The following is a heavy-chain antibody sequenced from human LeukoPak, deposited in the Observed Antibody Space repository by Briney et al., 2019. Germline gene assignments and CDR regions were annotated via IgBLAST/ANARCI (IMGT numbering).Heavy chain of an antibody. CDR3: AREGEFTMTTVTTEELTFDP. CDR2: NNPNSGGT. CDR1: GYTFTGYY. V-gene: IGHV1-2*02. Sequence: PKASVKVSCKASGYTFTGYYMHWVRQAPGQGLEWMGWNNPNSGGTNYAQKFQGRVTMTRDTSISTAYMELSRLRSDDTAVYYCAREGEFTMTTVTTEELTFDPWGQGTLVTVSS. D-gene: IGHD4-17*01. J-gene: IGHJ5*02.